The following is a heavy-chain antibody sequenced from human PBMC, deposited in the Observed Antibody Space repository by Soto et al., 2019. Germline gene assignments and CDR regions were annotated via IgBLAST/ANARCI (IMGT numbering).Heavy chain of an antibody. Sequence: QLQLQESGSGLVKPSQTLSLTCAVSGGSISSGGYSWSWIRQPPGKGLEWIGYIYHSGSTYYNPSLKSRVPLSVDRSKNQFSLQLSSVPAADTAVYYCARATKLRIGAFDIWGQGTMVTVSS. CDR1: GGSISSGGYS. D-gene: IGHD4-17*01. V-gene: IGHV4-30-2*01. CDR3: ARATKLRIGAFDI. CDR2: IYHSGST. J-gene: IGHJ3*02.